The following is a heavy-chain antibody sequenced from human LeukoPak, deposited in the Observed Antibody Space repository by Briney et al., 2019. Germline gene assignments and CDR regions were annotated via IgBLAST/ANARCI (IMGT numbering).Heavy chain of an antibody. D-gene: IGHD6-13*01. Sequence: SETLSLTCAVSGGSFSGYYWSWIRQPPGKGLEWIGEINHSGSTNYNPSLKSRVTISVDTSKNQFSLKLSSVTAADTAVYYCARGRYSSSWFPFDYWGQGTLVTVSS. CDR1: GGSFSGYY. V-gene: IGHV4-34*01. CDR2: INHSGST. CDR3: ARGRYSSSWFPFDY. J-gene: IGHJ4*02.